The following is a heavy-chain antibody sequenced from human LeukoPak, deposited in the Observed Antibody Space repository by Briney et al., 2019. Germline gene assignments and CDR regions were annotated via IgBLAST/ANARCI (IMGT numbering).Heavy chain of an antibody. CDR1: GGSISSSNW. CDR2: IYHSGST. Sequence: PSGTLSLTCAVSGGSISSSNWWSWVRQPPGEGLEWIGEIYHSGSTNYNPSLKSRVTISVDKSKNQFSLKLSSVTAADTAVYYCARTPTQVVGDRYYYMDVWGKGTTVTVSS. J-gene: IGHJ6*03. CDR3: ARTPTQVVGDRYYYMDV. V-gene: IGHV4-4*02. D-gene: IGHD1-26*01.